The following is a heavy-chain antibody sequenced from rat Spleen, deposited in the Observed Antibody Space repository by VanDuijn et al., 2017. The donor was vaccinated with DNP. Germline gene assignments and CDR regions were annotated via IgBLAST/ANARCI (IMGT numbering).Heavy chain of an antibody. CDR1: GYSITSSY. D-gene: IGHD1-7*01. Sequence: EVQLQESGPGLVKPSQSLSLTCSVTGYSITSSYRWNWIRKFPGNKLEWMGYISYSGSASYNPSLKSLISITRDTSKNQFFLQLNSVTTEDTATYFCAREEAYYGYDYLDYWGQGVMVTVSS. CDR2: ISYSGSA. V-gene: IGHV3-1*01. CDR3: AREEAYYGYDYLDY. J-gene: IGHJ2*01.